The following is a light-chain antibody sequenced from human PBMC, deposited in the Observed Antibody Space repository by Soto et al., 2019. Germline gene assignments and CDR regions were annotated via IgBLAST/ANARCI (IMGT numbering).Light chain of an antibody. V-gene: IGKV3-20*01. CDR2: AVS. Sequence: EIVLTQSPGTLSLSPGERATLSCRASQTVSSIYLASYQQKPGQAPSLLSHAVSSRATGIPDRFSGRGSGTDFTTTISRLEPEVFAVYCCQQYGTSPWTFGQGTKVDI. CDR3: QQYGTSPWT. CDR1: QTVSSIY. J-gene: IGKJ1*01.